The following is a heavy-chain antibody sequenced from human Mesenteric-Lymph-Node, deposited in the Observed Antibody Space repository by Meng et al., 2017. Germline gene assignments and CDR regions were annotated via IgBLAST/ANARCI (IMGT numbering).Heavy chain of an antibody. V-gene: IGHV3-33*01. CDR3: ARDPGNVASYFDY. CDR1: GFTFSSYG. D-gene: IGHD1-26*01. CDR2: IWFDGSKT. Sequence: GESLKISCEASGFTFSSYGMQWVRQAPGKGLEWVAVIWFDGSKTYYGDSVKGRFTISRDDSKNTLYLHMNSLRAEDTAVYFCARDPGNVASYFDYWGQGTLVTVSS. J-gene: IGHJ4*02.